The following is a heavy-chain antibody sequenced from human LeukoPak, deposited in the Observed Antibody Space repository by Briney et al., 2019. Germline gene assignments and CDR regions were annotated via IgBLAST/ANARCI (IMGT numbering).Heavy chain of an antibody. Sequence: GASVKVSCKASGDTFTGYYVHWVRQAPGQGLAWMGWIDPNGGDTNFAQKFQDRVTMIGDTSISTTYMELSRLRSDDTAVYYCARAPPYCSGGRCYPDFWGQGTLVTVSS. V-gene: IGHV1-2*02. CDR2: IDPNGGDT. CDR1: GDTFTGYY. J-gene: IGHJ4*02. D-gene: IGHD2-15*01. CDR3: ARAPPYCSGGRCYPDF.